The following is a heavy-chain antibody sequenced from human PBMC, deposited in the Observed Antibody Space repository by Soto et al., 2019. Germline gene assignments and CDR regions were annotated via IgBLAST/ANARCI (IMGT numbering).Heavy chain of an antibody. CDR2: IYPGDSDT. Sequence: GESLKISCKGSGYSFTSYWIGWVRQMPGKGLEWMGIIYPGDSDTRYSPSFQGQVTISADKSISTAYLQWSSLKASDTAMYYCTRQYCSGGSCYGFDYWGQGTLVTVSS. V-gene: IGHV5-51*01. J-gene: IGHJ4*02. CDR3: TRQYCSGGSCYGFDY. D-gene: IGHD2-15*01. CDR1: GYSFTSYW.